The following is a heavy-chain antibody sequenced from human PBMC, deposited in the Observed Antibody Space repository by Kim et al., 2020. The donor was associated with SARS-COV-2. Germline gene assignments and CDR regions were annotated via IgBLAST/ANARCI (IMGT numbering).Heavy chain of an antibody. V-gene: IGHV3-30*18. CDR2: ISYDGSNK. CDR1: GFTFSSYG. D-gene: IGHD2-15*01. Sequence: GGSLRLSCAASGFTFSSYGMHWVRQAPGKGLEWVAVISYDGSNKYYADSVKGRFTISRDNSKNTLYLQMNSLRAEDTAVYYCAKDYQVVVAATDYWGQGTLVTVSS. CDR3: AKDYQVVVAATDY. J-gene: IGHJ4*02.